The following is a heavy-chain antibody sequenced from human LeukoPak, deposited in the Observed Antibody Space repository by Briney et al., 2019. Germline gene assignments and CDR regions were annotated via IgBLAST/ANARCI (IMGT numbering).Heavy chain of an antibody. CDR3: ARGWPPYYYYGMDV. CDR1: GFTVSSNY. J-gene: IGHJ6*02. CDR2: IYSGGST. V-gene: IGHV3-53*01. Sequence: GGSLRLSCAASGFTVSSNYMSWVRQAPGKGLEWVSVIYSGGSTYYADSVKGRFTISRDNSKNTLYLQTNSLRAEDTAVYYCARGWPPYYYYGMDVWGQGTTVTVSS.